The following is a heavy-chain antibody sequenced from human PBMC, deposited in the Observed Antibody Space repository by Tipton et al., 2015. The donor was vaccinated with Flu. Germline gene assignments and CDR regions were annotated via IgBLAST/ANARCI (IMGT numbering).Heavy chain of an antibody. CDR1: GGTFRKYV. J-gene: IGHJ3*02. V-gene: IGHV1-46*04. CDR3: ARDRGSGTYTFDI. Sequence: QLVQSGAEVMKSGSSVKVSCKASGGTFRKYVISWVRQAPGQGLEWMGIIYPTGGGTRYAQNLQGRVTMTRDRSTSTVYMELSSLRSEDTAMYYCARDRGSGTYTFDIWGQGTMVTVSS. CDR2: IYPTGGGT. D-gene: IGHD3-10*01.